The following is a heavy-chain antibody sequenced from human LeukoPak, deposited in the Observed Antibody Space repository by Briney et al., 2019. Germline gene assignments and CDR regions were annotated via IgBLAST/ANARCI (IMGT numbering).Heavy chain of an antibody. D-gene: IGHD3-3*01. CDR3: ARDSRFLEWSPLFDAFDI. CDR1: GGSFSGYY. V-gene: IGHV4-34*01. J-gene: IGHJ3*02. Sequence: SETLSLTCAVYGGSFSGYYWSWIRQPPGKGLEWIGEINHSGSTNYNPSLKSRVTISVDTSKNQFSPKLSSVTAADTAVYYCARDSRFLEWSPLFDAFDIWGQGTMVTVSS. CDR2: INHSGST.